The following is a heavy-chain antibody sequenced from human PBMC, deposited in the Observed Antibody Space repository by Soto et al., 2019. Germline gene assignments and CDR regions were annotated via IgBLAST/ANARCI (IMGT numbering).Heavy chain of an antibody. D-gene: IGHD1-1*01. CDR1: GFTFDDYA. Sequence: EVQLVESGGVLVQPGRSLRLSCAASGFTFDDYAMHWVRQVPGKGLEWVSAISWNSANIGYADSVKGRFTISRDNAKRSLYLQMNSLRPEDTALYYCASAFLGGEHPFYNNIDVWGQGTTVTVSS. V-gene: IGHV3-9*01. CDR2: ISWNSANI. CDR3: ASAFLGGEHPFYNNIDV. J-gene: IGHJ6*02.